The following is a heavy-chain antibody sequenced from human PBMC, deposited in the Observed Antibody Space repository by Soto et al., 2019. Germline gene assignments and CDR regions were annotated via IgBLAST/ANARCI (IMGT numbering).Heavy chain of an antibody. CDR3: ARLLYYDILTGSYYYGMDA. V-gene: IGHV5-10-1*01. CDR2: IDPSDSYT. J-gene: IGHJ6*02. D-gene: IGHD3-9*01. CDR1: GYSFTSYW. Sequence: PGESLKISCKGSGYSFTSYWISWVRQMPGKGLEWMGRIDPSDSYTNYSPSFQGHVTISADKSISTAYLQWSSLKASDTAMYYCARLLYYDILTGSYYYGMDAWGQGTTVTVSS.